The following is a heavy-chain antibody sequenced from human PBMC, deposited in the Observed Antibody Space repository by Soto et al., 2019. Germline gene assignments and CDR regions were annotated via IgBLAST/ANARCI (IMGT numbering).Heavy chain of an antibody. V-gene: IGHV3-7*01. CDR2: IKQDGSEK. CDR3: ARDMRNSNNLVRGVIVHR. Sequence: EVQLVESGGGLVQPGGSLRLSCAASGFTFSSYWMSWVRQAPGKGLEWVANIKQDGSEKYYVDSVKGRFTISRDNAKNSLYLQMNSLRAEDTAVYYCARDMRNSNNLVRGVIVHRWGQGTLVTVSS. CDR1: GFTFSSYW. D-gene: IGHD3-10*01. J-gene: IGHJ4*02.